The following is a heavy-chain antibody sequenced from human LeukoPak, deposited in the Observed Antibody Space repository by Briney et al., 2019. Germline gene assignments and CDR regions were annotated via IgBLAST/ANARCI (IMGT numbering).Heavy chain of an antibody. J-gene: IGHJ3*02. CDR3: ARDHYGYYDAFDI. V-gene: IGHV4-61*01. CDR2: IHDSGNT. CDR1: GGSVSSGSDY. Sequence: PSETLSLTCTVSGGSVSSGSDYWSWIRQPPGKGLEWIGYIHDSGNTNYNPSLKSRVTISVDTSKNQFSLNLRSVTAADTAVYYCARDHYGYYDAFDIWGQGTMFTVSS. D-gene: IGHD1-26*01.